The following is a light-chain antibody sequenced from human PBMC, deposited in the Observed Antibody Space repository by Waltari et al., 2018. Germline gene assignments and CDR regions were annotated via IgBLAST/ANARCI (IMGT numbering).Light chain of an antibody. CDR1: SGAFGGFNR. CDR2: EVS. CDR3: CSYTSATTLL. V-gene: IGLV2-18*02. Sequence: QSALTQPPSVSGSPGQSVTISCTGSSGAFGGFNRVSWYQQPPGTAPKLILYEVSHRPSGVPDRFSGSKSVNTASLTISGLQAEDEADYYCCSYTSATTLLFGGGTKLTVL. J-gene: IGLJ2*01.